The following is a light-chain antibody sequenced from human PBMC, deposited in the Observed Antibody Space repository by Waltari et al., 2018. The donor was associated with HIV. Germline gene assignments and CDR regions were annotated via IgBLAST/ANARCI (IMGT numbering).Light chain of an antibody. Sequence: QLVVTQSPSASASLGASVKLTCTLSSGHSNYAIAWHQQQPEKGPRYLMKIDNDGSHNKGGGIPDRFSGSSSGAERYLTIYSLQSEDEADYYCQTWGTGIQVFGGGTKLTVL. CDR2: IDNDGSH. V-gene: IGLV4-69*01. CDR3: QTWGTGIQV. J-gene: IGLJ3*02. CDR1: SGHSNYA.